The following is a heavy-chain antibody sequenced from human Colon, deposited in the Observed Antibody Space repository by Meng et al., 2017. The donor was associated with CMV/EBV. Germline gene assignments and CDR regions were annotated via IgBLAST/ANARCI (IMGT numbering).Heavy chain of an antibody. V-gene: IGHV3-21*01. J-gene: IGHJ6*02. D-gene: IGHD2-2*01. CDR2: ISTSSTYI. CDR1: GFTFSSYS. CDR3: ARDVVPPRRMDV. Sequence: GESLKISCAASGFTFSSYSMNWVRQAPGKGLEWVASISTSSTYIYYAESLKGRFTISRDNAKNSLHLHISSLSAEDTAVYYCARDVVPPRRMDVWGQGTTVTVSS.